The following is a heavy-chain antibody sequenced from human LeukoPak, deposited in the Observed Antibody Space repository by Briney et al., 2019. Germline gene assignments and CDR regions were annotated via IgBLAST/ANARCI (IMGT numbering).Heavy chain of an antibody. J-gene: IGHJ6*02. CDR3: ATEGLHGSGGHYYYYGMDV. D-gene: IGHD3-10*01. CDR2: IIPIFGTA. Sequence: SVKVSYKASGGTFSSYAISWVRQAPGQGLEWMGGIIPIFGTANYAQKFQGRVTITADESTSTAYMELSSLRSEDTAVYYCATEGLHGSGGHYYYYGMDVWGQGTTVTVSS. CDR1: GGTFSSYA. V-gene: IGHV1-69*01.